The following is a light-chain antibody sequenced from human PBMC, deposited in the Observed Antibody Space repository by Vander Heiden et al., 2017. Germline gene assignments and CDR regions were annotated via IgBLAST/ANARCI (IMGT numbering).Light chain of an antibody. CDR2: EVD. J-gene: IGLJ1*01. V-gene: IGLV2-8*01. Sequence: QSALTQPPSASASPGPSVTISCTGASSDIGSYNFVSWYQQYPGKVPRLILFEVDKRPSGVPHRFSGSKSGNTASLTVSGLQAEDEADYYCVSYGGNDNFYVFGTGTALTVL. CDR1: SSDIGSYNF. CDR3: VSYGGNDNFYV.